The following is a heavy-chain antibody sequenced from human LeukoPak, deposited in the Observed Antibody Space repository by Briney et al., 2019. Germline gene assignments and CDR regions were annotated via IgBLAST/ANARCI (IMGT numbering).Heavy chain of an antibody. CDR2: ISAYNGKT. Sequence: ASVKVSCKASGYTFTSYGISWVRQAPGQGLEWVGWISAYNGKTNYAQKLQGRVTMTTDTSTSTAYMELRSLRSDDTAVYYRARVGDHRSPNYYYYYMDVWGKGTTVTVSS. J-gene: IGHJ6*03. D-gene: IGHD3-16*01. CDR1: GYTFTSYG. CDR3: ARVGDHRSPNYYYYYMDV. V-gene: IGHV1-18*01.